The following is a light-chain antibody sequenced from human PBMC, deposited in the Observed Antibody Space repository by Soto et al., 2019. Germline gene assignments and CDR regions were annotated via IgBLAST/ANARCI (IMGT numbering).Light chain of an antibody. CDR1: SSNXGAEYD. CDR3: QSYDSSLTTFV. Sequence: QSVLTQPPSVSGAPGQRVAISCTGSSSNXGAEYDVHWYQQLPGTAPKRLIYGDNNRPSGVPDRFSGSKSGTSASLAITGLQPEDEADYYCQSYDSSLTTFVFGTGTKVTVL. V-gene: IGLV1-40*01. CDR2: GDN. J-gene: IGLJ1*01.